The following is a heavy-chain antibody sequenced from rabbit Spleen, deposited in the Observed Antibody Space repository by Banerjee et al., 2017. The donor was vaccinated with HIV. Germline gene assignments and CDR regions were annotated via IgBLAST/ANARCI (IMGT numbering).Heavy chain of an antibody. Sequence: QLVESGGGLVKPEGSLTLTCKASGFSFSSDYYMSWVRQAPGKGLEWIACIYAGSSGSTYYASWAKGRFTISKTSSTTVTLQMTSLTVADTATYFCARGSATMTMVIIGFYLSLWGPGTLVTVS. CDR2: IYAGSSGST. CDR3: ARGSATMTMVIIGFYLSL. D-gene: IGHD2-1*01. CDR1: GFSFSSDYY. V-gene: IGHV1S45*01. J-gene: IGHJ4*01.